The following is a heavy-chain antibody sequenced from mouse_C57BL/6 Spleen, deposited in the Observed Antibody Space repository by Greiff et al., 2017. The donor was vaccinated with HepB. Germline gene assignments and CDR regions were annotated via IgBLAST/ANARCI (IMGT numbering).Heavy chain of an antibody. Sequence: EVQRVESGGDLVKPGGSLKLSCAASGFTFSSYGMSWVRQTPDKRLEWVATISSGGSYTYYPDSVKGRFTITRDNAKNTLYLQMSSLKSEDTAIYYCARHWGYDCDDDAPYWYFDVWGTGTTVTVSS. CDR1: GFTFSSYG. J-gene: IGHJ1*03. CDR2: ISSGGSYT. V-gene: IGHV5-6*01. CDR3: ARHWGYDCDDDAPYWYFDV. D-gene: IGHD2-4*01.